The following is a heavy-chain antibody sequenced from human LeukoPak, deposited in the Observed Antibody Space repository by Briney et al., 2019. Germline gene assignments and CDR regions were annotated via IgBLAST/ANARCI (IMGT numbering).Heavy chain of an antibody. CDR1: GFTFSSYW. CDR3: ARDRSRYGVVAATLATRFDP. D-gene: IGHD2-15*01. CDR2: IKQDGSEK. V-gene: IGHV3-7*01. Sequence: GGSLRLSRAASGFTFSSYWMSWVRQAPGKGLEWVANIKQDGSEKYYVDSVKGRFTISRDNAKNSLYLQMNSLRAEDTAVYYCARDRSRYGVVAATLATRFDPWGQGTLVTVSS. J-gene: IGHJ5*02.